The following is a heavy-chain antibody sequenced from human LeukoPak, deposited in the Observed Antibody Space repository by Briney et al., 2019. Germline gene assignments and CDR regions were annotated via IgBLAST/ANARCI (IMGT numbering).Heavy chain of an antibody. CDR1: GYTFTSYY. J-gene: IGHJ3*02. CDR2: INPSGGST. V-gene: IGHV1-46*03. Sequence: GASVKVSCKASGYTFTSYYMHWVRQAPGQGLEWMGIINPSGGSTSYAQKFQGRVTMTMDTSTSTVYMELSSLRSEDTAVYYCAILIWTGAFDIWGQGTMVTVSS. D-gene: IGHD1-1*01. CDR3: AILIWTGAFDI.